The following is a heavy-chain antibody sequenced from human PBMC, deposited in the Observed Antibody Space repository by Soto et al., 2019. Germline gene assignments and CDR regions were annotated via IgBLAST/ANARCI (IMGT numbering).Heavy chain of an antibody. CDR3: ARGRVRFSFDY. V-gene: IGHV4-34*01. CDR2: INHSGST. CDR1: GGSFSGYY. J-gene: IGHJ4*02. D-gene: IGHD4-17*01. Sequence: PSETLSLTCAVYGGSFSGYYWSWIRQPPGKGLEWIGEINHSGSTNYNPSLKSRVTISVDTSKNQFSLKLSSVTAADTAVYYCARGRVRFSFDYWGQGTLVTSPQ.